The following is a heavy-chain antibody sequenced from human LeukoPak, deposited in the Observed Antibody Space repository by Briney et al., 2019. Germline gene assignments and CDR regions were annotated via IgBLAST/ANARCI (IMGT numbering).Heavy chain of an antibody. CDR1: GFTFSSYA. Sequence: GGSLRLSCAASGFTFSSYAMHWVRQAPGKGLEWVAVISYDGSNKYYADSVKGRFTISRDNSKNTLYLQMNSLRAEDTAVYYCARGQRAAAAKNYYYGMDVWGQGTTVTVSS. D-gene: IGHD6-13*01. V-gene: IGHV3-30-3*01. CDR2: ISYDGSNK. J-gene: IGHJ6*02. CDR3: ARGQRAAAAKNYYYGMDV.